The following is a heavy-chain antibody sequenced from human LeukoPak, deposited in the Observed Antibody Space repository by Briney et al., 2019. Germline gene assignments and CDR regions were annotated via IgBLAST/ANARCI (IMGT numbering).Heavy chain of an antibody. CDR2: IYSGGST. J-gene: IGHJ4*02. CDR3: ARDDSSGLDY. V-gene: IGHV3-53*01. CDR1: GFTFTSSG. D-gene: IGHD3-22*01. Sequence: GGTLRLSCSASGFTFTSSGMSWVRQAPEKGLEWVSVIYSGGSTYYADSVKGRFTISRDNSKNTLYLQMNSLRAEDTAVYYCARDDSSGLDYWGQGTLVTVSS.